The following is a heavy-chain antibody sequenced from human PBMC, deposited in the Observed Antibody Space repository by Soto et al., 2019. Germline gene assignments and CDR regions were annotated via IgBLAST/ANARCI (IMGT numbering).Heavy chain of an antibody. V-gene: IGHV4-4*02. Sequence: PSETLSLTCAVSGGSISSSNWWSWVRQPPGKGLGWIGEIYHSGSTNYNPSLKSRVTISVDKSKNQFSLKLSSVTAADTAVYYCARDVRLGRDYYYYGMDVWGQGTTVTVSS. CDR3: ARDVRLGRDYYYYGMDV. CDR2: IYHSGST. J-gene: IGHJ6*02. CDR1: GGSISSSNW. D-gene: IGHD1-1*01.